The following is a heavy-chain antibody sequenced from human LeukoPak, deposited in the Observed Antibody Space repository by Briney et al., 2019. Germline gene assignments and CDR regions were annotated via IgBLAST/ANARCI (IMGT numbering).Heavy chain of an antibody. J-gene: IGHJ4*02. CDR1: GFTFDEYA. V-gene: IGHV3-9*01. Sequence: GGSLRLSCAASGFTFDEYAMHWGRQAPGEGRECGSGISWNIGIIGYAESVKGRFTISRDNAKNSLYLQMNSLRAEDTDLYYCAKGGATVPTHLDYWGQGTMVTVSS. CDR2: ISWNIGII. D-gene: IGHD4-17*01. CDR3: AKGGATVPTHLDY.